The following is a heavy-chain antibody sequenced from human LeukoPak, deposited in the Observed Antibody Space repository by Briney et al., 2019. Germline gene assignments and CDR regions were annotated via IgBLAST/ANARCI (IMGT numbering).Heavy chain of an antibody. CDR1: GYTFTGYY. J-gene: IGHJ4*02. D-gene: IGHD2-2*01. V-gene: IGHV1-2*02. Sequence: ASVKVSCKASGYTFTGYYMHWVRQAPGQGLEWMGWINPNSGGTNYAQKFQGRVTMTTDTSTSTAYMELRSLRSDDTAVYYCARIITTLGYCSSTSCNSFDYWGQGTLVTVSS. CDR2: INPNSGGT. CDR3: ARIITTLGYCSSTSCNSFDY.